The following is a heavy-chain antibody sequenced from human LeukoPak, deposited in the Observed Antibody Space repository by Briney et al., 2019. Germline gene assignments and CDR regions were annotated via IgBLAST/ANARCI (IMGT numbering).Heavy chain of an antibody. V-gene: IGHV4-34*01. J-gene: IGHJ5*02. Sequence: PSETLSLTCAVYGGSFSGYYWSWIRQPPGKGLEWIGEINHSGSTNYNPSLKSRVTISVDTSKNQFSLKLSSVTAADTAVYYCARDGYYYGSGIYYFGNWFDPWGQGTLVTVSS. D-gene: IGHD3-10*01. CDR3: ARDGYYYGSGIYYFGNWFDP. CDR2: INHSGST. CDR1: GGSFSGYY.